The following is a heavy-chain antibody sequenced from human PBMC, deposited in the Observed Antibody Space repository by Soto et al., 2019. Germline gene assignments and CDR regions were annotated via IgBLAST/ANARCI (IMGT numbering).Heavy chain of an antibody. V-gene: IGHV4-31*03. CDR2: VYESGYT. CDR3: VRALRHTAMVYPWFDP. Sequence: SETLSLTCTVSGASVSTGAYYWGWVRQRPGRGLEWIGYVYESGYTYYNMSLKSRLTIPLDRSNNQFSLGLTSVTAADTAVYYCVRALRHTAMVYPWFDPWGQGTLVTVSS. CDR1: GASVSTGAYY. J-gene: IGHJ5*02. D-gene: IGHD5-18*01.